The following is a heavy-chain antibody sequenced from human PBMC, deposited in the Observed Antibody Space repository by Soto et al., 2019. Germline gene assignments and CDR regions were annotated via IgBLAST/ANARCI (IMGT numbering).Heavy chain of an antibody. CDR3: ARDLTTVTTGHWFDP. Sequence: QVQLVESGGGVVQPGRSLRLSCAASGFTFSSYAMHWVRQAPGKGLEWVAVISYDGSNKYYADSVKGRFTISRDNSKNTLYLQMNRLRAEDTAVYYCARDLTTVTTGHWFDPWGQGPLVTVSS. CDR2: ISYDGSNK. J-gene: IGHJ5*02. D-gene: IGHD4-17*01. CDR1: GFTFSSYA. V-gene: IGHV3-30-3*01.